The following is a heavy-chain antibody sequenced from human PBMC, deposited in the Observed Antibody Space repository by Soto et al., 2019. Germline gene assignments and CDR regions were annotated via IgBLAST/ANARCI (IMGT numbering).Heavy chain of an antibody. CDR2: IYWDDDK. V-gene: IGHV2-5*02. Sequence: SGPTLVNPTQTLTLTCNFSGFSLSSRKMGGGWIRQPPGKALEWLALIYWDDDKRYRPSLNNRLTITKDTSKNQVLLTMTNLDPVDTATYYCAHTGYYDLLTFDYWGQGXLVTVSS. D-gene: IGHD3-9*01. J-gene: IGHJ4*02. CDR3: AHTGYYDLLTFDY. CDR1: GFSLSSRKMG.